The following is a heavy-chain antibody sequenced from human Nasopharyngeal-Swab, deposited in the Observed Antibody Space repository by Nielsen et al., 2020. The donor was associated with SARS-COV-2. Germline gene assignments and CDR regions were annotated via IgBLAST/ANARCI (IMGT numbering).Heavy chain of an antibody. Sequence: SETLSLTCAVSGGSISGDNWWSWVRQPPGKGLEWIAEISHTGRTTYNWSLRSRLTLSVDKSLNQFSLRLTSVTAADTAFYYCARERGSDGYRYFDYWGQGALVIVSS. CDR2: ISHTGRT. J-gene: IGHJ4*02. CDR3: ARERGSDGYRYFDY. V-gene: IGHV4-4*02. D-gene: IGHD5-24*01. CDR1: GGSISGDNW.